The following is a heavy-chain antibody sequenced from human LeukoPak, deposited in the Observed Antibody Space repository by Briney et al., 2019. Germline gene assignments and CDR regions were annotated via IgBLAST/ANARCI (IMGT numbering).Heavy chain of an antibody. J-gene: IGHJ4*02. V-gene: IGHV3-30*04. CDR3: ARERGIRALYFDN. CDR2: TSSDGDK. D-gene: IGHD3-16*01. CDR1: GFTFISYT. Sequence: PGRSLRLSCAASGFTFISYTMHWVRQVPGKGLEWVALTSSDGDKYFADSVQGRFTISRDNSRNTVYLQLGSLRPDDTAVYYCARERGIRALYFDNWGQGTLVTVSS.